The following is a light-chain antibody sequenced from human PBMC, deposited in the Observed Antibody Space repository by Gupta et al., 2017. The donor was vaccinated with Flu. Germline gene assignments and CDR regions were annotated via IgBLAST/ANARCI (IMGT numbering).Light chain of an antibody. CDR3: QQYNSYPWT. Sequence: GDRVTITCRASQSISSWLAWYQQKPGKAPKLLIYKASSLESGVPSRFSGSGSWTEFTLTISSLQPDEFATYYCQQYNSYPWTFGQGTKVEIK. CDR1: QSISSW. J-gene: IGKJ1*01. CDR2: KAS. V-gene: IGKV1-5*03.